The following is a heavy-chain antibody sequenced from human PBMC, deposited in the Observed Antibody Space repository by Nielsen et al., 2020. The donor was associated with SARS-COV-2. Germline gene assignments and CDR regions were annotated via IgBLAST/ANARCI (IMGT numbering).Heavy chain of an antibody. CDR1: GFTFSSYW. V-gene: IGHV3-7*01. CDR3: ARGVRDIVVVVAATGLFFDY. Sequence: GGSLRLSCAASGFTFSSYWMSWVRQAPGKGLEWVANIKQDGSEKYYVDPVKGRFTISRDNAKNSLYLQMNSLRAEDTAVYYCARGVRDIVVVVAATGLFFDYWGQGTLVTVSS. D-gene: IGHD2-15*01. J-gene: IGHJ4*02. CDR2: IKQDGSEK.